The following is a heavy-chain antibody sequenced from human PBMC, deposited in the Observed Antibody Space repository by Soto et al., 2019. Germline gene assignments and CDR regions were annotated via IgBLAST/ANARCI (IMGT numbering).Heavy chain of an antibody. CDR3: ARESYSSSWYPTGDYYYGMDV. Sequence: ASVKVSCKASGYTFTSYGISWVRQAPGQGLERMGWISAYNGNTNYAQKLQGRVTMTTDTSTSTAYMELRSLRSDDTAVYYCARESYSSSWYPTGDYYYGMDVWGQGTTVTVSS. CDR1: GYTFTSYG. CDR2: ISAYNGNT. V-gene: IGHV1-18*01. D-gene: IGHD6-13*01. J-gene: IGHJ6*02.